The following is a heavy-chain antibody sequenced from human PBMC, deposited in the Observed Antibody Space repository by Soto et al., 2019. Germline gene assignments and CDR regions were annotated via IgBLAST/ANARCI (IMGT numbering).Heavy chain of an antibody. J-gene: IGHJ6*02. V-gene: IGHV3-7*01. CDR1: GGSISSSSYY. D-gene: IGHD2-2*01. CDR3: ARDPSIVLVPAVTYYYYYYGMDV. CDR2: IKQDGSEK. Sequence: PSETLSLTCTVSGGSISSSSYYWGWIRQPPGKGLEWVANIKQDGSEKYYVDSVKGRFTISRDNAKNSLYLQMNSLRAEDTAVYYCARDPSIVLVPAVTYYYYYYGMDVWGQGTTVTVSS.